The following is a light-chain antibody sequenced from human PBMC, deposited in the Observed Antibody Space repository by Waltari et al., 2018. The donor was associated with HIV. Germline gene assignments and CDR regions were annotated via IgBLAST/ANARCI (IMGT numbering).Light chain of an antibody. CDR3: TSYTSSSTYV. CDR1: SSDVGGYKY. J-gene: IGLJ1*01. Sequence: QSALTQPASVSGSPGQSITISCTGTSSDVGGYKYASWYQQHPGKAPKLMIYEVSNRPSGVSNRFSCSKSGNTASLTISGLQAEDEADYYCTSYTSSSTYVFGTGTKVTVL. CDR2: EVS. V-gene: IGLV2-14*01.